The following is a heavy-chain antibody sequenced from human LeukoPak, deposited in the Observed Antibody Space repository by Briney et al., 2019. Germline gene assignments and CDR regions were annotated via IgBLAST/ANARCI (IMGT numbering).Heavy chain of an antibody. J-gene: IGHJ4*02. D-gene: IGHD3-22*01. CDR2: ISGSGGST. CDR1: GFTFSSYA. CDR3: AKVRVSGYYSPPIDY. Sequence: GGSLRLSCAASGFTFSSYAMTWVRQAPGKGLEWVSAISGSGGSTYYADSVKGRFTISRGNSKNTLYPQMNSLRAEDTAVYYCAKVRVSGYYSPPIDYWAREPWSPSPQ. V-gene: IGHV3-23*01.